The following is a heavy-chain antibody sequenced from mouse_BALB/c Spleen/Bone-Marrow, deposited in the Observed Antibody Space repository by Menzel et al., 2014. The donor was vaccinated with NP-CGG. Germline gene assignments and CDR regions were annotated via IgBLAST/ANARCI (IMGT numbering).Heavy chain of an antibody. CDR1: GYTFTSYW. J-gene: IGHJ2*01. CDR3: ARSGGCDGFAY. Sequence: VQLQQSGAELAKPGASVKMSCKASGYTFTSYWMHWVKQRPGQGLEWIGYINPSTGYTEYNQKFKDKATLTADKSSSTAYMQLSSLTSEDSAGYYCARSGGCDGFAYWGQGTTLTVSS. D-gene: IGHD1-1*01. V-gene: IGHV1-7*01. CDR2: INPSTGYT.